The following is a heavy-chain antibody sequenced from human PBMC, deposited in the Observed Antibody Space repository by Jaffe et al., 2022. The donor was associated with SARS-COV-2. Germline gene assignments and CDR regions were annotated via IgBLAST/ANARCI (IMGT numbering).Heavy chain of an antibody. CDR1: GFTFSNYF. CDR3: AKDGGSSSWYYFDF. Sequence: QLVESGGNLVQPGGSLRLSCAASGFTFSNYFMNWVRQAPGKGLECVSYISSSGSIIYYADSVKGRFTISRDNAKNSLYLQMNSLRDEDTAVYYCAKDGGSSSWYYFDFWGQGTLVTVSS. J-gene: IGHJ4*02. CDR2: ISSSGSII. D-gene: IGHD6-13*01. V-gene: IGHV3-48*02.